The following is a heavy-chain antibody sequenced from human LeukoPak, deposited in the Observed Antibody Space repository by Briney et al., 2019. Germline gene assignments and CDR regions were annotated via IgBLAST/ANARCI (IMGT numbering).Heavy chain of an antibody. J-gene: IGHJ4*02. D-gene: IGHD1-14*01. CDR3: ARGLTEVGD. Sequence: GGSLRLSCAASGFNFSNYGMRWVRQAPGKGLEWVAIIWYDGSNTYYADSVKGRFTISRDNSKNTLYLQMNSLRAEDTAVYYCARGLTEVGDWGQGTLVTVSS. V-gene: IGHV3-33*01. CDR2: IWYDGSNT. CDR1: GFNFSNYG.